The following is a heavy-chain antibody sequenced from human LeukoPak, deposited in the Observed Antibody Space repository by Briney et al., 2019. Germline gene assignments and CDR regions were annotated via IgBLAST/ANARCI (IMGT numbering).Heavy chain of an antibody. V-gene: IGHV4-39*07. D-gene: IGHD5-24*01. CDR2: INHSGST. J-gene: IGHJ2*01. Sequence: SETLSLTCTVSGGSISSSSYYWGWIRQPPGKGLEWIGEINHSGSTNYNPSLKSRVTISVDTSKNQFSLKLSSVTAADTAVYYCARVSARLEIYWYFDLWGRGTLVTVFS. CDR3: ARVSARLEIYWYFDL. CDR1: GGSISSSSYY.